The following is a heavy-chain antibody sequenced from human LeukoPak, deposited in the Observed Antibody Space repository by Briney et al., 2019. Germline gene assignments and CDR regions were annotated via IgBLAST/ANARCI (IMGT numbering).Heavy chain of an antibody. J-gene: IGHJ4*02. D-gene: IGHD3-3*01. Sequence: QSGGSLRLSCAASGFTFSSYAMPWVRQAPGKGLEYVSAISSNGGSTYYANSVKGRFTISRDNSKNTLYLQMGSLRAEDMAVYYCARESGYPDYWGQGTLVTVSS. CDR2: ISSNGGST. V-gene: IGHV3-64*01. CDR3: ARESGYPDY. CDR1: GFTFSSYA.